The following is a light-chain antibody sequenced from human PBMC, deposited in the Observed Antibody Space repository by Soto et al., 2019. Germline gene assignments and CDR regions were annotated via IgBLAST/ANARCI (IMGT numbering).Light chain of an antibody. Sequence: VLTQSPGTLSLSPGERATLSCRASQGVPNTYLAWYQQRPVQAPRLLISGASSRATGIPDRFSGSGSGTDFTLTISRLDPEDFAVYYCQQRYTFGPGTKLEIK. CDR1: QGVPNTY. CDR2: GAS. J-gene: IGKJ2*01. V-gene: IGKV3-20*01. CDR3: QQRYT.